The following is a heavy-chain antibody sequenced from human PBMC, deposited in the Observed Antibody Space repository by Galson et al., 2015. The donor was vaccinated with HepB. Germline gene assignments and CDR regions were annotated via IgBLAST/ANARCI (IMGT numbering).Heavy chain of an antibody. CDR1: GFTFGRYA. Sequence: SLRLSCAASGFTFGRYAMSWVRQAPGKGLEWVSSITSSGAGTYFAASVKGRFTISRDKSENTVFLQMSSLRVEDTAVYYCAKDAIMVSNNPWYFDYWGRGTVVTVSS. CDR3: AKDAIMVSNNPWYFDY. CDR2: ITSSGAGT. D-gene: IGHD2-8*01. J-gene: IGHJ4*02. V-gene: IGHV3-23*01.